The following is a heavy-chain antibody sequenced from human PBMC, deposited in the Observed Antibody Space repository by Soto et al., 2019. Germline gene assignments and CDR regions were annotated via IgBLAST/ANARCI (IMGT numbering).Heavy chain of an antibody. Sequence: ASVKVSCKAAGYTFTSYAMHWVRQAPGQRLEWMGWINAGNGNTKYSQKFQGRVTITRYTSASTAYMELSSLRSEDTAVYYCARASRVRWGELSSYNYYDRDVWGQGTTVTVSS. V-gene: IGHV1-3*01. D-gene: IGHD3-16*02. CDR3: ARASRVRWGELSSYNYYDRDV. CDR1: GYTFTSYA. CDR2: INAGNGNT. J-gene: IGHJ6*02.